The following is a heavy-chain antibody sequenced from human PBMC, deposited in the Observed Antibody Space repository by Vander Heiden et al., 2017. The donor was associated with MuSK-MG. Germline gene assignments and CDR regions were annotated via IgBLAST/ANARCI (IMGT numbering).Heavy chain of an antibody. J-gene: IGHJ4*02. CDR2: ISGSGVNT. D-gene: IGHD6-19*01. CDR3: AKGRYSSSDDNFDS. V-gene: IGHV3-23*01. CDR1: GFTFSSYA. Sequence: EVQLSESGGGLVQPGGSLTLSCAASGFTFSSYALSWVRQAPGKGLEWVSGISGSGVNTYYADSVTGRFTVSRDNSESTLYLQMSSLRAEDTAVYYCAKGRYSSSDDNFDSWGQGTLVTVSS.